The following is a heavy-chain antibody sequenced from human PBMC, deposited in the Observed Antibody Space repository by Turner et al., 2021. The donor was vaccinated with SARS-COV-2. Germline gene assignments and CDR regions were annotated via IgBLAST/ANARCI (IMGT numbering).Heavy chain of an antibody. CDR2: INPNSGGT. CDR3: ARVSSLSYYFDY. D-gene: IGHD6-6*01. V-gene: IGHV1-2*02. Sequence: QVQLVQSGAEVKKPGASVKVSCKSSGYTFTGYFMNWVRQAPGQGLEWMGWINPNSGGTNYAQKFQGRVTMTSDTSISTAYMELSRLRSDDTAVYYCARVSSLSYYFDYWGQGTLVTVSS. J-gene: IGHJ4*02. CDR1: GYTFTGYF.